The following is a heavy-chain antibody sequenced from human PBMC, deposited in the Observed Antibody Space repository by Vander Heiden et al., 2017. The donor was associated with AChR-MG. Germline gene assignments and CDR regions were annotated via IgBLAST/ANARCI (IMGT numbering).Heavy chain of an antibody. J-gene: IGHJ4*02. CDR1: GFSLSNARMG. Sequence: QVTLKESGPVLVKPTETLTLTCTVSGFSLSNARMGVSWIRQPPGNALEWLAHIFSNDEKSYSTSLKSRLTISKDTSKSQVVLTMTNMDPVDTATYYCALEGGSAFGYWGQGTLVTVSS. CDR3: ALEGGSAFGY. V-gene: IGHV2-26*01. D-gene: IGHD3-16*01. CDR2: IFSNDEK.